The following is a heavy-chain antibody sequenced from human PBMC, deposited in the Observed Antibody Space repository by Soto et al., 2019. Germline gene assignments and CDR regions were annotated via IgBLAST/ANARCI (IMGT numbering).Heavy chain of an antibody. D-gene: IGHD6-19*01. J-gene: IGHJ6*02. CDR3: AREEGWYHYYGMDV. V-gene: IGHV1-69*13. CDR1: GGTFSSYA. CDR2: IIPIFGTA. Sequence: GASVKVSCKASGGTFSSYAISWVRQAPGQGLEWMGGIIPIFGTANYAQKFQGRVTITADESTSTAYMELSSPRSEDTAVYYCAREEGWYHYYGMDVWGQGTTVTVSS.